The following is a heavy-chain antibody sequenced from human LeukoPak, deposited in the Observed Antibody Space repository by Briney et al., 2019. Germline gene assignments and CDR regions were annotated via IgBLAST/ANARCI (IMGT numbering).Heavy chain of an antibody. CDR1: GGSFSGYY. CDR3: AREMYVPDY. V-gene: IGHV3-11*04. Sequence: LSLTCAVYGGSFSGYYWSWIRQPPGKGLEWVSSIARSGDSIFYADLVKGRFATSRDNGKNSVYLQMNSLRAEDTAVYYCAREMYVPDYWGQGTLVTVSS. D-gene: IGHD2-8*01. J-gene: IGHJ4*02. CDR2: IARSGDSI.